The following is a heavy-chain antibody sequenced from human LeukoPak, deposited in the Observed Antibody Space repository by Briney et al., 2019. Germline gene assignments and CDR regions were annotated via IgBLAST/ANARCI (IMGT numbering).Heavy chain of an antibody. CDR3: ARDLDSSGWYDRGGDAFDI. D-gene: IGHD6-19*01. V-gene: IGHV1-69*10. J-gene: IGHJ3*02. Sequence: VKVSCKASGGTFSSYSISWLRQAPGQGLEWMGRIIPILGIANYAQKFQGRVTITADKSTSTAYMELGSLRSEDTAVYYCARDLDSSGWYDRGGDAFDIWGQGTMVTVSS. CDR2: IIPILGIA. CDR1: GGTFSSYS.